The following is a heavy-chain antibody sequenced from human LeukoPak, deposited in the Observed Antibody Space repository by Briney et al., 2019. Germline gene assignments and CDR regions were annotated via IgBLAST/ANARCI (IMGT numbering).Heavy chain of an antibody. V-gene: IGHV4-4*07. CDR2: MYTSGIT. Sequence: PSETLSPTCTVSGDSFSSYFWSWIRQPAGKGLEWIGRMYTSGITNSNPPLKSRVTMSVDTSKNQFSLNLTSVTAADTAVYYCAREITGTRGVDYWGQGILVTVSS. D-gene: IGHD1-7*01. CDR1: GDSFSSYF. CDR3: AREITGTRGVDY. J-gene: IGHJ4*02.